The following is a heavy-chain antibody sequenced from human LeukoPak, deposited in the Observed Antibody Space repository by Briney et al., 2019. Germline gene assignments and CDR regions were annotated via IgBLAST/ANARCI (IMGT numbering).Heavy chain of an antibody. Sequence: GGSLRLSCAASGFTFSSYSMNWVRRAPGKGLEWVSSISSSSSYIYYADSVKGRFTISRDNAKNSLYLQMNSLRAEDTAVYYCARDGVPAADYFNWFDPWGQGTLVTVSS. D-gene: IGHD2-2*01. J-gene: IGHJ5*02. CDR1: GFTFSSYS. CDR2: ISSSSSYI. V-gene: IGHV3-21*01. CDR3: ARDGVPAADYFNWFDP.